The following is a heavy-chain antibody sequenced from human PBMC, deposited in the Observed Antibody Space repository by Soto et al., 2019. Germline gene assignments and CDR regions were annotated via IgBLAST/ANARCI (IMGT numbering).Heavy chain of an antibody. CDR1: GGTFSSYA. CDR2: IIPIFGTA. D-gene: IGHD3-3*01. Sequence: ASVRVSCKXSGGTFSSYAISWVRQAPGQGLEWMGGIIPIFGTANYAQKFQGRVTITADESTSTAYMELSSLRSEDTAVYYCARVEDDFWSGYYDHWGQGTLVTVSS. CDR3: ARVEDDFWSGYYDH. J-gene: IGHJ4*02. V-gene: IGHV1-69*13.